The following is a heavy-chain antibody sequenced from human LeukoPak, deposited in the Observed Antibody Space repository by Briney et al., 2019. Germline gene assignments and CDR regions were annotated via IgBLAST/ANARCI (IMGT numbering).Heavy chain of an antibody. J-gene: IGHJ5*02. CDR3: ARVRPPRYCSGGSCARTGNWFDP. CDR1: GYTFTSYD. V-gene: IGHV1-8*01. D-gene: IGHD2-15*01. CDR2: MNPNSGNT. Sequence: ASVKVSCKASGYTFTSYDINWVRQATGQGLEWMGWMNPNSGNTGYAQKFQGRVTMTRNTSISTAYMKLSSLRSEDTAVYYCARVRPPRYCSGGSCARTGNWFDPWGQGTLVTVSS.